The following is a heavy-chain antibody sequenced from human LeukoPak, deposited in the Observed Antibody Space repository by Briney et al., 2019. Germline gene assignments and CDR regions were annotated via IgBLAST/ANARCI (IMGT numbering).Heavy chain of an antibody. J-gene: IGHJ4*02. Sequence: GGSLRLSCAASGFTFSSYAMSWVRQAPGKGLEWVAVIWYDGSNKYYADSVKGRFTISRDNSKNTLYLQMNSLRAEDTAVYYCARDSAQYYYDSSGYLDYWGQGTLVTVSS. CDR1: GFTFSSYA. CDR2: IWYDGSNK. CDR3: ARDSAQYYYDSSGYLDY. V-gene: IGHV3-33*08. D-gene: IGHD3-22*01.